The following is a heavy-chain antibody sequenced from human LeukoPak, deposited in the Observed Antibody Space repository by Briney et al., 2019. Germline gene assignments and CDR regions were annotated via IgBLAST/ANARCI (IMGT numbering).Heavy chain of an antibody. D-gene: IGHD6-19*01. CDR3: ARASSGWYFYFDY. CDR1: GFTVSSNY. V-gene: IGHV3-53*01. Sequence: GGSLRLSCAASGFTVSSNYMSWVRQAPGKGLEWVSVIYSGGSTYYADSVKGRFTISRDNSKNTLCLQMNSLRAEDTAVYYCARASSGWYFYFDYWGQGTLVTVSS. J-gene: IGHJ4*02. CDR2: IYSGGST.